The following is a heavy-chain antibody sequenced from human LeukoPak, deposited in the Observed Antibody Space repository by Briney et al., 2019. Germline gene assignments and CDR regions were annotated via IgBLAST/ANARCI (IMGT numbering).Heavy chain of an antibody. CDR2: IHHSGRT. J-gene: IGHJ4*02. D-gene: IGHD6-13*01. Sequence: SETLSLTCIVSDNFITSGYYWGWIRQPPGKGLEWIGSIHHSGRTYYNLSLKSRLTLSMDTSKNQFSLKLSSVTAADTAVYFCARDIISAVDTGPYYFDSWGQGTLVAVSS. CDR1: DNFITSGYY. V-gene: IGHV4-38-2*02. CDR3: ARDIISAVDTGPYYFDS.